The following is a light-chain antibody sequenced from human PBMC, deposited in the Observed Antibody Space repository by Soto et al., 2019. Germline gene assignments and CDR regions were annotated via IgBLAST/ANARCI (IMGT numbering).Light chain of an antibody. CDR2: WAS. Sequence: DIVMTQSPDSLAVSLGERATINCKSSQSVLYSSNNKNYLAWYQQKPGQPPNLLIYWASTRESGVTDRFSGSGSGTDFTLTISSLQAEDVAVYYCQQYYSTPYTFGQGTKLEIK. J-gene: IGKJ2*01. CDR3: QQYYSTPYT. CDR1: QSVLYSSNNKNY. V-gene: IGKV4-1*01.